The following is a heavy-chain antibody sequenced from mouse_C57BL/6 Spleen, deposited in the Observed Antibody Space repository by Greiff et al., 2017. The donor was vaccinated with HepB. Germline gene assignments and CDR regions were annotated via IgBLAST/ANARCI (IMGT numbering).Heavy chain of an antibody. D-gene: IGHD1-1*01. CDR3: ARSSVVATGDY. CDR1: GYTFTSYW. Sequence: QVQLKQPGAELVKPGASVKMSCKASGYTFTSYWITWVKQRPGQGLEWIGDIYPGSGSTNYNEKFKSKATLTVDTSSSTAYMQLSSLTSEDSAVYYCARSSVVATGDYWGQGTSVTVSS. CDR2: IYPGSGST. V-gene: IGHV1-55*01. J-gene: IGHJ4*01.